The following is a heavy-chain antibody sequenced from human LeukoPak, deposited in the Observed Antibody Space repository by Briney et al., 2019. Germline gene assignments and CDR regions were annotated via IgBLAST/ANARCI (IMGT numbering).Heavy chain of an antibody. CDR2: IYYSGST. CDR3: ASTLGAYGVIDY. J-gene: IGHJ4*02. D-gene: IGHD4-17*01. V-gene: IGHV4-39*01. Sequence: SETLSLTCTVSGGSISSYYWGWIRQPPGKGLEWIGSIYYSGSTYYNPSLKSRVTISVDTSKNQFSLKLSSVTAADTAVYYCASTLGAYGVIDYWGQGTLVTVSS. CDR1: GGSISSYY.